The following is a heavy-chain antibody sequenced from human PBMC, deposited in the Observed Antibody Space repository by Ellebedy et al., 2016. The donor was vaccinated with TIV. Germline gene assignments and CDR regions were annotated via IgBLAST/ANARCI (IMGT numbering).Heavy chain of an antibody. V-gene: IGHV3-7*01. CDR2: IKEDGSAK. D-gene: IGHD4-17*01. CDR1: GVTFSIYW. Sequence: GESLKISCAASGVTFSIYWMSWVRQAPGKGLEWVANIKEDGSAKYYVDSVKGRFTISRDNAKNSLYLQMNSLRAEDTAVYYCARVTTLATGTGHYFDYWGQGTLVTVSS. J-gene: IGHJ4*02. CDR3: ARVTTLATGTGHYFDY.